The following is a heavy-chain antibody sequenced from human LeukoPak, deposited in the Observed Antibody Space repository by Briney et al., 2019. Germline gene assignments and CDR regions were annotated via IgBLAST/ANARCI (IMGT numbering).Heavy chain of an antibody. J-gene: IGHJ4*02. Sequence: GGSLRLSCAASGFTFSSYGMHWVRQAPGKELEWVAVISYDGSNKYYADSVKGRFTISRDNSKNTPYLQMNSLRAEDTAVYYCAKELGYSYGWPFDYWGQGTLVTVSS. D-gene: IGHD5-18*01. CDR1: GFTFSSYG. CDR2: ISYDGSNK. V-gene: IGHV3-30*18. CDR3: AKELGYSYGWPFDY.